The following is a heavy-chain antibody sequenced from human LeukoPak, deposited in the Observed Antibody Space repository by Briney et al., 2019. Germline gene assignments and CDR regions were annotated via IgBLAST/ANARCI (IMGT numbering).Heavy chain of an antibody. J-gene: IGHJ5*02. CDR3: ARDSSGWYHWFDP. CDR2: IYHSEST. D-gene: IGHD6-19*01. V-gene: IGHV4-38-2*02. Sequence: SETLSLTCTVSGYSISSGYYWGWIRQPPGKGLEWIGSIYHSESTYYNPSLKSRVTISVDTSKNQFSLKLSSVTAADTAVYYCARDSSGWYHWFDPWGQGTLVTVSS. CDR1: GYSISSGYY.